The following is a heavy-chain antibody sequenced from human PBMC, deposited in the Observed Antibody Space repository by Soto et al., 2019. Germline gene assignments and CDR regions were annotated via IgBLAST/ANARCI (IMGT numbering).Heavy chain of an antibody. J-gene: IGHJ5*02. CDR1: GGSISSSSYY. Sequence: PSETLSLTCTVSGGSISSSSYYWGWIRQPPGKGLEWIGSIYYSGSTYYNPSLKSRVTISVDTSKNQFSLKLSSVTAADTAVYYCASSRRGRYNWFDPWGQGTLVTVSS. D-gene: IGHD2-2*01. CDR3: ASSRRGRYNWFDP. CDR2: IYYSGST. V-gene: IGHV4-39*01.